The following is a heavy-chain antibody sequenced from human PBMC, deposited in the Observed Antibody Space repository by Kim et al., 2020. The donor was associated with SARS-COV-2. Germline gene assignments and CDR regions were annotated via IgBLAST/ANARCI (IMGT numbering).Heavy chain of an antibody. CDR3: ARTSRSTVVTHFDY. D-gene: IGHD4-17*01. Sequence: NPATRSRVTLSVDTSKNQFSLRLSSVTAADTAVYYCARTSRSTVVTHFDYWGQGTLVTVSS. V-gene: IGHV4-31*02. J-gene: IGHJ4*02.